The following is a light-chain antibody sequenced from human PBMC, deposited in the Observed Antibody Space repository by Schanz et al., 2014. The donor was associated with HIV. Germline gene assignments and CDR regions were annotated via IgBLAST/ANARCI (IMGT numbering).Light chain of an antibody. CDR1: NGDARTYNL. CDR2: EGS. V-gene: IGLV2-23*03. Sequence: QSVLTQPASVSGSPGQSITISCTGTNGDARTYNLVSWYQQHPGKAPKVLIYEGSKRPSGVSNRFTGSTSGNTASLTISGLQAEDEADYHCCSYAGYSTFLFGGGTKLTVL. CDR3: CSYAGYSTFL. J-gene: IGLJ3*02.